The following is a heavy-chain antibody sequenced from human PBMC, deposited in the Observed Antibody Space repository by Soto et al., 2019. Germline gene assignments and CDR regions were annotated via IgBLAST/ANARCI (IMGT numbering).Heavy chain of an antibody. CDR1: GFTFSSYG. CDR2: ISYDGSNK. D-gene: IGHD3-22*01. V-gene: IGHV3-30*18. J-gene: IGHJ6*02. Sequence: GGSLRLSCAASGFTFSSYGMHWVRQAPGKGLEWVAVISYDGSNKYYADSVKGRFTISRDNSKNTLYLQMNSLRAEDTAVYYWAKMIVGDHYGMDVWGQGTTVTVSS. CDR3: AKMIVGDHYGMDV.